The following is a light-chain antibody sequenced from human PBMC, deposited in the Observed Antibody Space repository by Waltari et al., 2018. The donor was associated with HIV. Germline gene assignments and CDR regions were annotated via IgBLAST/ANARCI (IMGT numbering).Light chain of an antibody. CDR3: ISYISSSSPV. Sequence: QSALTQPASVSGSPGQSITISCTGTSFDIYGYNFVSWFQHHPGKAPKVLFYEVSNRPSGVSSRFSGSKSGNTASLTISGLQPEDEAEYFCISYISSSSPVFGGGTKLTVL. CDR1: SFDIYGYNF. CDR2: EVS. J-gene: IGLJ3*02. V-gene: IGLV2-14*01.